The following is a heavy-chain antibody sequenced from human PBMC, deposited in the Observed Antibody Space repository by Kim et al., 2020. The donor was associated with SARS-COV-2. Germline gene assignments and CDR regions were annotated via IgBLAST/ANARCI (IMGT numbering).Heavy chain of an antibody. CDR2: IIPIFGTA. CDR3: ARDRNEQYSSSWYGGWFDP. J-gene: IGHJ5*02. D-gene: IGHD6-13*01. CDR1: GGTFSSYA. V-gene: IGHV1-69*13. Sequence: SVKVSCKASGGTFSSYAISWVRQAPGQGLEWMGGIIPIFGTANYAQKFQGRVTITADESTSTAYMELSSLRSEDTAVYYCARDRNEQYSSSWYGGWFDPWGQGTLVTVSS.